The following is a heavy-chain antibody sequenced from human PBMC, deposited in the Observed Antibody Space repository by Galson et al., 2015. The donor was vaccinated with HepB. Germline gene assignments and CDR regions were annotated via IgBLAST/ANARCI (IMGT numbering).Heavy chain of an antibody. Sequence: SLRLSCAASGFTFSDYYMSWIRQAPGKGLEWVSYISSSGSTIYYADSVKGRFTISRDNAKNSLYLQMNSLRAEDTAVYYCAKSYDWNDDIHAFDIWGQGTMVTVSS. CDR1: GFTFSDYY. CDR3: AKSYDWNDDIHAFDI. J-gene: IGHJ3*02. CDR2: ISSSGSTI. D-gene: IGHD1-20*01. V-gene: IGHV3-11*01.